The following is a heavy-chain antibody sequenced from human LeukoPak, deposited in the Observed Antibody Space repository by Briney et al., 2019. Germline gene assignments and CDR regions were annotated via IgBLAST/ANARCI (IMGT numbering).Heavy chain of an antibody. CDR3: ARGDSSGYYDY. CDR2: IYYSGST. J-gene: IGHJ4*02. Sequence: SETLSLTCTVSGGSISSSGYYWGWIRQPPGKGLEWIGSIYYSGSTYYNPSLKSRVTISVDTSKNQFSLKLSSVTAADTAVYYCARGDSSGYYDYWGQGTLVTVSS. D-gene: IGHD3-22*01. CDR1: GGSISSSGYY. V-gene: IGHV4-39*07.